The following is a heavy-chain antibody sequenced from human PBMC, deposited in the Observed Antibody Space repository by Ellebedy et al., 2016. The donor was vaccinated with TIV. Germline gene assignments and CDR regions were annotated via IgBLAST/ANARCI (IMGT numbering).Heavy chain of an antibody. V-gene: IGHV1-3*01. CDR1: GYSSSDYA. CDR2: INGGNGNT. J-gene: IGHJ4*02. CDR3: ASGEWLRFFDY. D-gene: IGHD5-12*01. Sequence: AASVKVSCKASGYSSSDYAMHWVRQAPGQRLEWMGWINGGNGNTKYSQKFQGRVTITRDTSASTAYMELSSLRSEDTAVYYCASGEWLRFFDYWGQGTLVTVSS.